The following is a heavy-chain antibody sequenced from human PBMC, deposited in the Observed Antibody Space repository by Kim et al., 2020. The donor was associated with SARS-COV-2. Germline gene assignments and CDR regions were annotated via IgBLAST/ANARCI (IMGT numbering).Heavy chain of an antibody. J-gene: IGHJ3*02. Sequence: GGSLRLSCAASGFTFSSYGMHWVRQAPGKGLEWVAVIWYDGSNKYYADSVKGRFTISRDNSKNTLYLQMNSLRAEDTAVYYCARDESSSGSFDIWGQGTMVTVSS. V-gene: IGHV3-33*01. CDR1: GFTFSSYG. CDR3: ARDESSSGSFDI. CDR2: IWYDGSNK. D-gene: IGHD6-6*01.